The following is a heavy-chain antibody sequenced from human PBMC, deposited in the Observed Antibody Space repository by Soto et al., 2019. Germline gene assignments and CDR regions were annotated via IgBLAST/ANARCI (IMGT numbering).Heavy chain of an antibody. V-gene: IGHV3-53*01. CDR3: ARGSYRAFDY. CDR1: DLSVSINY. J-gene: IGHJ4*02. D-gene: IGHD4-4*01. CDR2: IYSGGAT. Sequence: GGSLRLSCAASDLSVSINYLSWVRQAPGKGLEWVSGIYSGGATYYADFVKGRFTFSRDNSKNTVYLQMNSLRVADTAVYYCARGSYRAFDYWGQGTLVTVSS.